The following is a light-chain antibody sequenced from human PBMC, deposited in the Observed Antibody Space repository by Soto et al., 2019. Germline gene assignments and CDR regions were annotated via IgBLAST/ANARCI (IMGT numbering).Light chain of an antibody. CDR1: QTVRNNY. Sequence: EIMLTQSPATLSLSPGERATLSCRASQTVRNNYLAWYQQKPGQAPRLLIYGASSRATGIPDRFSGSGSGTDFTLTIDRLESEDFAVYFCQQYGDLPWTFGQGTKVDIK. CDR2: GAS. J-gene: IGKJ1*01. V-gene: IGKV3-20*01. CDR3: QQYGDLPWT.